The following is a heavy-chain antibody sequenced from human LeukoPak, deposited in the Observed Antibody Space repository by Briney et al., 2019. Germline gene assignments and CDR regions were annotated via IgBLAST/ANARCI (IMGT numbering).Heavy chain of an antibody. D-gene: IGHD3-10*01. V-gene: IGHV3-49*04. CDR1: GFTFGDYA. Sequence: GGSLRLSCTASGFTFGDYAVSWVRQAPGKGLEWVGFIRSKAYGGTTEYAASVKGRFTISRDDSKSIAYLQMNSLKTEDTAVYYCTRVGPLWFGELLPVWYYMDVWGKGTTVTVSS. J-gene: IGHJ6*03. CDR3: TRVGPLWFGELLPVWYYMDV. CDR2: IRSKAYGGTT.